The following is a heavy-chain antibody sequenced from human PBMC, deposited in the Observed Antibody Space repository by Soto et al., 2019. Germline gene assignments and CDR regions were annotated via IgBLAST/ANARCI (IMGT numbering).Heavy chain of an antibody. CDR1: VGSINTGGYL. V-gene: IGHV4-31*03. CDR3: ARGYPYYYDNSGYSGYFDY. Sequence: SETLSLTCTFSVGSINTGGYLWTWIRQHPGKGLEWIGYIAPSGSTYYNPSLKGRLTIAADTSENQFSLRLTSVTAADTAVYYCARGYPYYYDNSGYSGYFDYWGQGTLVTVSS. CDR2: IAPSGST. J-gene: IGHJ4*02. D-gene: IGHD3-22*01.